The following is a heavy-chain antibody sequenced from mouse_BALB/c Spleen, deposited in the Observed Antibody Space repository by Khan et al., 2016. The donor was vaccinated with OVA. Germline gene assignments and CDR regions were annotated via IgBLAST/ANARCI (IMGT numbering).Heavy chain of an antibody. CDR2: ISPGSGSD. CDR3: ARSEYYESGSYDMDY. CDR1: GYTFTSYW. J-gene: IGHJ4*01. Sequence: DLVKPGASVKLSCTASGYTFTSYWINWIKQRPGQGLEWIGQISPGSGSDYYNKIFTVKATLTVDTSSTTAYLPLSSLSSEDTAVYFCARSEYYESGSYDMDYWGQGTSVTVSS. V-gene: IGHV1S41*01. D-gene: IGHD1-1*01.